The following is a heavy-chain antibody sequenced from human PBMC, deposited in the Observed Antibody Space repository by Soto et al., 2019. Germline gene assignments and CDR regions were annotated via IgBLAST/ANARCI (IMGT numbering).Heavy chain of an antibody. CDR2: MNPNSGNT. Sequence: QVQLVQSGAEVKKPGASVKVSCKASGYTFTSYDINWVRQATGQGLEWMGWMNPNSGNTDSAQKFQGRVTMTRDTSISTAYMELSRLTSDDTAVYYCATSRASIAVAGETEYYFDYWGQGTLVTVSS. CDR1: GYTFTSYD. V-gene: IGHV1-8*01. D-gene: IGHD6-19*01. J-gene: IGHJ4*02. CDR3: ATSRASIAVAGETEYYFDY.